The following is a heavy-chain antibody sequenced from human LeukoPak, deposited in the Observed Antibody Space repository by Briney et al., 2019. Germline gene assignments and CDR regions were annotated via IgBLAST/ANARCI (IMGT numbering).Heavy chain of an antibody. J-gene: IGHJ6*03. D-gene: IGHD3-3*01. CDR1: GFTFSSYA. CDR2: ISYDGSNK. Sequence: GGSLRLSCAASGFTFSSYAMHWVRQAPGKGLEWVAVISYDGSNKYYADSVKGRFTISRDNSKNTLYLQMNSLRAEDTAVYYCAKVNDFWSGYSYYMDVWGKGTTVTVSS. V-gene: IGHV3-30-3*01. CDR3: AKVNDFWSGYSYYMDV.